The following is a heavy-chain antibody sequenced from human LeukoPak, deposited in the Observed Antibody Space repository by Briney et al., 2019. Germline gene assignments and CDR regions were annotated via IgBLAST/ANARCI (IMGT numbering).Heavy chain of an antibody. CDR1: GGSISSYY. J-gene: IGHJ4*02. D-gene: IGHD3-22*01. CDR2: IYYSGNT. CDR3: ARDIYYEGSGYTFDY. V-gene: IGHV4-59*12. Sequence: SETLSLTCTVSGGSISSYYWSWIRQPPGKRLEWIGHIYYSGNTNYNPSLKSRVTISVDKSKNQFSLKLRSMTAADTAVYYCARDIYYEGSGYTFDYWGQGTLVTVSS.